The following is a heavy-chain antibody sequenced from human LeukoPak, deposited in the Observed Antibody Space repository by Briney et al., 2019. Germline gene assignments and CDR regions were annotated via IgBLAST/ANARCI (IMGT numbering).Heavy chain of an antibody. CDR1: GYTFTDYY. Sequence: ASVKVSCKVPGYTFTDYYMHWVQQAPGKGLEWMGLVDPEDGETIYAEKFQGRVTITADTSTDTAYMELSSLRSEDTAVYYCATDRGIAAAGALDYWGQGTLVTVSS. J-gene: IGHJ4*02. V-gene: IGHV1-69-2*01. CDR3: ATDRGIAAAGALDY. CDR2: VDPEDGET. D-gene: IGHD6-13*01.